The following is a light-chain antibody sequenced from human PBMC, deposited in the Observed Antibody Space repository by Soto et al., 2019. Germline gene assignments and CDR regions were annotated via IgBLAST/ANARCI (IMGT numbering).Light chain of an antibody. Sequence: PGASATLSCRASQSVSNNLAWYQHKPGQVPRLLIYYASTRATGIPARFSGSGSGTDFTLTISSLQSEDFALYYCQQYNDWPPITFGQGTRLEIK. J-gene: IGKJ5*01. CDR3: QQYNDWPPIT. V-gene: IGKV3-15*01. CDR2: YAS. CDR1: QSVSNN.